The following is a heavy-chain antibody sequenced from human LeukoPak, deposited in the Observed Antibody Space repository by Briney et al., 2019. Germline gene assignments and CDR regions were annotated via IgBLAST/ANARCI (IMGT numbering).Heavy chain of an antibody. CDR3: AAESERWLLRS. V-gene: IGHV4-61*08. J-gene: IGHJ4*02. CDR2: IYYRGTP. D-gene: IGHD6-19*01. CDR1: GGSISSGGHY. Sequence: SETLSLTCTVSGGSISSGGHYWGWVRQPPGKGLEWVGQIYYRGTPNYNPSLGGRVTISIDTSRNQFSLKLNSVTAADTAIYYCAAESERWLLRSWGQGTLVTVSS.